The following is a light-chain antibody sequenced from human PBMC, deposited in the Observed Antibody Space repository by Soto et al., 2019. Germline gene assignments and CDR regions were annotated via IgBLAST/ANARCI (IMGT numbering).Light chain of an antibody. Sequence: DIQMTQSPSSLSASVGDRVTITCRASQSISSYLNWYQQKPGKAPKLLIYAASSLQSGVPSRFSGSGSGTDFTLTISSLQPEDFATYYGQHSYSTPLLTCGGGTKVDIK. J-gene: IGKJ4*01. V-gene: IGKV1-39*01. CDR1: QSISSY. CDR2: AAS. CDR3: QHSYSTPLLT.